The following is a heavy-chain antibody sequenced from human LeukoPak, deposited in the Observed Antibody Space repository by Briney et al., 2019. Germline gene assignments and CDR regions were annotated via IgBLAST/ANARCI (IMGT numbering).Heavy chain of an antibody. CDR1: GGSISSGGYY. V-gene: IGHV4-30-2*01. D-gene: IGHD3-22*01. CDR3: ARDPSYDSRGMTPL. J-gene: IGHJ2*01. Sequence: TSETLSLTCTVSGGSISSGGYYWSWIRQPPGKGLEWIGYIYHSGSTYYSPSLKSRVTISVDRSKNQFSLKLSSVTAADTAVYYCARDPSYDSRGMTPLWGRGTLVTVSS. CDR2: IYHSGST.